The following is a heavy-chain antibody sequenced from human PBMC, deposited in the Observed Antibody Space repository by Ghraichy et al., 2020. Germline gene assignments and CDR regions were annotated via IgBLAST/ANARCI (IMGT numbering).Heavy chain of an antibody. D-gene: IGHD6-19*01. CDR3: ARRGFAGWYDLGWYFDY. J-gene: IGHJ4*02. CDR1: GGSISSSSYY. Sequence: SETLSLTCTVSGGSISSSSYYWGWIRQPPGKGLEWIGSIYYSGSTYYNPSLKSRVTISVDTSKNQFSLKLSSVTAADTAVYYCARRGFAGWYDLGWYFDYWGQGTLVTVSS. CDR2: IYYSGST. V-gene: IGHV4-39*01.